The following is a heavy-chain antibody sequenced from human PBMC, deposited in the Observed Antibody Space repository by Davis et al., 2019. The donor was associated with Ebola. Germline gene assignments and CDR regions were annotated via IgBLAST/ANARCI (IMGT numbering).Heavy chain of an antibody. Sequence: ASVKVSCKASGYTFTSYAMHWVRQAPGLRLEWMGWINAGNGNTKYSQKFQGRVTITRDTSASTAYMELSSLRSKDTAVYYCARGESGYSSSWYPPYYYYYGMDVWGQGTTVTVSS. CDR3: ARGESGYSSSWYPPYYYYYGMDV. J-gene: IGHJ6*02. CDR1: GYTFTSYA. D-gene: IGHD6-13*01. CDR2: INAGNGNT. V-gene: IGHV1-3*01.